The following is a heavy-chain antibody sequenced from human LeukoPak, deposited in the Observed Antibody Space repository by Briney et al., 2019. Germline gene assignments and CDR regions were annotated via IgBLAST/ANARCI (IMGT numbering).Heavy chain of an antibody. CDR1: GYTFTNYY. D-gene: IGHD3-10*01. CDR2: SNPSGDST. CDR3: AGTRWFGELYLDY. V-gene: IGHV1-46*01. J-gene: IGHJ4*02. Sequence: ASVKVSCKASGYTFTNYYIHWVRQAPGHGLEWMGISNPSGDSTNYAQKFQGRVTMTRDTSTSTVYMELSSLRSEDTAVYYCAGTRWFGELYLDYWGQGTLVTVSS.